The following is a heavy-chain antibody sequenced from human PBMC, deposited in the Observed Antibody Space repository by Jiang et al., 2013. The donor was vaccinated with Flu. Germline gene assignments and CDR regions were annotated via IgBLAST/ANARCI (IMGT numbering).Heavy chain of an antibody. CDR3: ARGLLCRGGRCSSSSVDY. CDR2: SNPNTGGT. CDR1: GYTFTGFY. J-gene: IGHJ4*02. D-gene: IGHD2-15*01. Sequence: SCRASGYTFTGFYIHWVRQAPGQGLEWMGRSNPNTGGTNYAQKFQDRVSMTRDASINTAYMELSRLTSDDTAVYFCARGLLCRGGRCSSSSVDYWGQGTLVTVSS. V-gene: IGHV1-2*06.